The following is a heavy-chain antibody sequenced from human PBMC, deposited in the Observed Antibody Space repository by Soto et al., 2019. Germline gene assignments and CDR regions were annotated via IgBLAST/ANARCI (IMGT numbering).Heavy chain of an antibody. V-gene: IGHV3-23*01. Sequence: DVQLLASGGGLVQPEGSMRLSCAASGFTFSSYAMGWVRQGPGKGLEWVAVVSIGGSTHYADSVRGRFTISRDMAKNTLSLQMKRMAAYGMAIYLCAKLRGAVGHFDYWGQGALLTVSS. CDR1: GFTFSSYA. CDR2: VSIGGST. CDR3: AKLRGAVGHFDY. J-gene: IGHJ4*02. D-gene: IGHD3-10*01.